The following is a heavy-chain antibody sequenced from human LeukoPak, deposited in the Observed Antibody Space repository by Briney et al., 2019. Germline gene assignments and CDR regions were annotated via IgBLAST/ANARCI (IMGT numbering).Heavy chain of an antibody. CDR2: ISSSSSTI. J-gene: IGHJ4*02. Sequence: PGGSLRLSCAASGFTFSSYSMNWVRQAPGKGLEWVSYISSSSSTIYYVDPVKGRFTISRDNAKNSLYLQMNSLRAEDTAVYYCASLEIALDCSSTSCYFWGQGTPVTVSS. D-gene: IGHD2-2*01. V-gene: IGHV3-48*01. CDR1: GFTFSSYS. CDR3: ASLEIALDCSSTSCYF.